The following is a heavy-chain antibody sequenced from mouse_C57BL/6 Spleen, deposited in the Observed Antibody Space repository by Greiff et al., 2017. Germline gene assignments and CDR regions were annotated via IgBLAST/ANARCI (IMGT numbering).Heavy chain of an antibody. Sequence: EVKLVESGGGLVKPGGSLKLSCAASGFTFSSYAMSWVRQTPEKRLEWVATISDGGSYTYYPDNVKGRFTISRDNAKNNLYLQMSHLKSEDTAMYYCARDNYGNYGDAMDYWGQGTSVTVSS. D-gene: IGHD2-1*01. CDR3: ARDNYGNYGDAMDY. CDR1: GFTFSSYA. V-gene: IGHV5-4*01. CDR2: ISDGGSYT. J-gene: IGHJ4*01.